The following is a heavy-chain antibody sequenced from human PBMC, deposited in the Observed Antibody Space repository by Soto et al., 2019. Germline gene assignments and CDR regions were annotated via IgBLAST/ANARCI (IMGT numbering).Heavy chain of an antibody. CDR3: ARTFDTITYYFDY. V-gene: IGHV3-30-3*01. D-gene: IGHD3-9*01. J-gene: IGHJ4*02. CDR2: ISFDGNSL. Sequence: GGSLRLSCAAPQFSFRSYAMHWIRQSPGKGLEWVAVISFDGNSLHYADSVRDRFTISRDNSKNTLYLQMNNLRPEDTAVYYCARTFDTITYYFDYWGQGTVVTVSS. CDR1: QFSFRSYA.